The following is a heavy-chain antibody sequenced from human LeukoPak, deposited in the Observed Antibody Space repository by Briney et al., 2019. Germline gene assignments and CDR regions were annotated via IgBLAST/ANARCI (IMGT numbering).Heavy chain of an antibody. CDR2: IVPIFGTA. D-gene: IGHD3-10*01. J-gene: IGHJ4*02. V-gene: IGHV1-69*13. Sequence: SVKVSCKASGGTFSSYAISWVRQAPGQGLEWMGGIVPIFGTANYAQKFQGRVTITADESTSTAYMELSSLRSEDTAVYYCASGSGINLAPFDYWGQGTLVTVSS. CDR3: ASGSGINLAPFDY. CDR1: GGTFSSYA.